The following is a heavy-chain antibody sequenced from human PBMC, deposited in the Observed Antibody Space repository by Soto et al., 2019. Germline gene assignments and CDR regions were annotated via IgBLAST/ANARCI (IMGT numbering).Heavy chain of an antibody. Sequence: ASVKVSCKASGYTFTSYDINWVRQATGQGLEWMGWMNPNSGNTGYAQKFQGRVTMTRNTSISTAYMELGSLRSEDTAVYYCVRSSGYYQHDAFDIWGQGTMVTVSS. J-gene: IGHJ3*02. V-gene: IGHV1-8*01. CDR2: MNPNSGNT. D-gene: IGHD3-22*01. CDR3: VRSSGYYQHDAFDI. CDR1: GYTFTSYD.